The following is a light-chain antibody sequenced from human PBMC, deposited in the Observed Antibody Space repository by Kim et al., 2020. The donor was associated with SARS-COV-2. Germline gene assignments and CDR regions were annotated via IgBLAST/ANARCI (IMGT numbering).Light chain of an antibody. Sequence: ASLGDRVTITCRASQGIRSDLGWYHQKPGRAPTRLIYGASTLESGVPSRFSGSGSGTEFTLTISSLQPEDFATYYCLQHHAYPRTFGQGTKVDIK. CDR1: QGIRSD. CDR2: GAS. CDR3: LQHHAYPRT. V-gene: IGKV1-17*01. J-gene: IGKJ1*01.